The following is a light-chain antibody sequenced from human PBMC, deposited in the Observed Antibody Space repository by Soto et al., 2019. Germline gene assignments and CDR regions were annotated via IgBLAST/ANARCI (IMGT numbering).Light chain of an antibody. CDR1: SSDVGSYNY. J-gene: IGLJ2*01. Sequence: QSALTQPASVSGSPGQSITISCTGTSSDVGSYNYVSWYQQYPGKAPKLMIYDVSNRPSGVSYRFSGSKSGNTASLTISGIQAEDEADYYCSSYTTSSTPVVFGGGTKLTVL. CDR2: DVS. CDR3: SSYTTSSTPVV. V-gene: IGLV2-14*01.